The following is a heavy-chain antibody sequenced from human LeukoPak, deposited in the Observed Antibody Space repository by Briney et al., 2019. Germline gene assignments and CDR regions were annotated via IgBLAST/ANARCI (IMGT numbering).Heavy chain of an antibody. CDR1: GGSISSGGYY. D-gene: IGHD6-13*01. CDR2: IYYSGST. CDR3: ARAYSSWYSPSANNWFDP. V-gene: IGHV4-31*03. J-gene: IGHJ5*02. Sequence: SETLSLTCTVSGGSISSGGYYWSWIRQHPGKGLEWIGYIYYSGSTYYNPSLKSRVTISVDTSKNQFSLKLSSVTAADTAVYYCARAYSSWYSPSANNWFDPWGQGTLVTVSS.